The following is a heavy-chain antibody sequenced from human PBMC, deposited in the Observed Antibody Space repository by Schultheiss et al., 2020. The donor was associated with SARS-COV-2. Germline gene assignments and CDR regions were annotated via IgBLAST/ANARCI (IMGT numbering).Heavy chain of an antibody. CDR3: AKGESSSIIYYYYYMDV. CDR1: GGSISSYY. CDR2: ISGSGGST. D-gene: IGHD6-6*01. V-gene: IGHV3-23*01. J-gene: IGHJ6*03. Sequence: LSLTCTVSGGSISSYYWSWIRQPPGKGLEWVSAISGSGGSTYYADSVKGRFTISRDNSKNTLYLQMNSLRAEDTAVYYCAKGESSSIIYYYYYMDVWGKGTTVTVSS.